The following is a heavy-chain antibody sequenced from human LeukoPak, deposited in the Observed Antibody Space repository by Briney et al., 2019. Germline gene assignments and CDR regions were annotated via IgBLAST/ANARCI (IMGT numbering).Heavy chain of an antibody. Sequence: PSETLSLTCTVSGGSISSTSYYCDWIRQPPGKGLEWIGSLYYSGSTYYNPSLKSRVTISVDTSKNQFSLKLSSVTAADTAVYYCARVRVEWFDVDYWGQGTLVTVSS. CDR1: GGSISSTSYY. CDR3: ARVRVEWFDVDY. V-gene: IGHV4-39*07. J-gene: IGHJ4*02. D-gene: IGHD3-3*01. CDR2: LYYSGST.